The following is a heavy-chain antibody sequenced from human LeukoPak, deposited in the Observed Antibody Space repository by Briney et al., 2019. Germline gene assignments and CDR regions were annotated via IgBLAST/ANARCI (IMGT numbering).Heavy chain of an antibody. J-gene: IGHJ6*02. D-gene: IGHD2/OR15-2a*01. CDR3: ASGRSVLLSYYYYGMDV. CDR1: EFTLSSYV. V-gene: IGHV3-21*04. Sequence: GGSLRLSCVASEFTLSSYVMSWVRQAPGKGLEWVSSISSSSSYIYYADSVKGRFTISRDNAKNSLYLQMNSLRAEDTAVYYCASGRSVLLSYYYYGMDVWGQGTTVTVSS. CDR2: ISSSSSYI.